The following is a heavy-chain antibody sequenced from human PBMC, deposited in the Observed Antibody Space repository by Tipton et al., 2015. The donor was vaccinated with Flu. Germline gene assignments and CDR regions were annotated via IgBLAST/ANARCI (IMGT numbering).Heavy chain of an antibody. CDR2: TYFRSKWCY. Sequence: VKPSQTLSLTCAISGDSVSSKSAAWNWIRQSPSRGLEWLGRTYFRSKWCYDYAVSVKSRITISPDKSKNQFSLQLNSVTPEDTAVYYCARDYYYGMGVWSQGTTVTVSS. V-gene: IGHV6-1*01. CDR3: ARDYYYGMGV. J-gene: IGHJ6*02. CDR1: GDSVSSKSAA.